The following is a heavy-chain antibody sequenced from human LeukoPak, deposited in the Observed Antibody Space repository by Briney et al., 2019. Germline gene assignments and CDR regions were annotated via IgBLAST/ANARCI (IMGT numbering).Heavy chain of an antibody. V-gene: IGHV1-58*02. D-gene: IGHD3-22*01. CDR1: GFTFTSSA. Sequence: GASVKVSCKASGFTFTSSAMQWVRQARGQRLEWIGWIVVGSGNTNYAQKFQERVTITRDMSTSTAYMELSSLRSEDTAVYYCARDSFLQHYDSSGPYYFDYWGQGTLVTVSS. CDR3: ARDSFLQHYDSSGPYYFDY. CDR2: IVVGSGNT. J-gene: IGHJ4*02.